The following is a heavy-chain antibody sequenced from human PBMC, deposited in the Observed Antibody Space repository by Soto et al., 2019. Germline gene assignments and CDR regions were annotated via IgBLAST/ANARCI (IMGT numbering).Heavy chain of an antibody. V-gene: IGHV1-18*01. Sequence: ASVKVSCKASGYTFTNNGISWVRQAPGQGLEWMGWISAYNGNTNYAQKLQGRVTMTTDTSTSTAYMELRSLRSDDTAVYYCARNAYSNYIFDSWGQGTLVIVSS. D-gene: IGHD4-4*01. CDR3: ARNAYSNYIFDS. CDR1: GYTFTNNG. J-gene: IGHJ5*01. CDR2: ISAYNGNT.